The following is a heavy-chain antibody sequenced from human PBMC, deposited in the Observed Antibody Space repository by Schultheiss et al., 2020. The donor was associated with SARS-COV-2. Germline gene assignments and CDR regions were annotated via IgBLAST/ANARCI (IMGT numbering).Heavy chain of an antibody. Sequence: GESLKISCAASGFTFSSYDMHWVRQAPGKGLEWVANIKQDGSEKYYVDSVKGRFTISRDNSKNTLYLQMNSLRAEDTAVYYCARDSSSYYYYGMDVWGQGTTVTVSS. CDR3: ARDSSSYYYYGMDV. CDR1: GFTFSSYD. V-gene: IGHV3-7*01. D-gene: IGHD6-6*01. J-gene: IGHJ6*02. CDR2: IKQDGSEK.